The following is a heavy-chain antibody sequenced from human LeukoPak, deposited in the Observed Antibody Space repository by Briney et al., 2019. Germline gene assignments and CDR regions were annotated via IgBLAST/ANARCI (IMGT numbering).Heavy chain of an antibody. CDR2: ISGGGIGT. CDR1: GFTFSSYA. J-gene: IGHJ4*02. D-gene: IGHD3-10*01. Sequence: GRSLRLSCAASGFTFSSYAMSWVRQAPGKGLEWVAYISGGGIGTYYADAVKGRFTISRDNSKNTMYVQMNSLRDDDTAVYFCAKGSGSGTHLPSARFDYWGQGTTVTVSS. V-gene: IGHV3-23*01. CDR3: AKGSGSGTHLPSARFDY.